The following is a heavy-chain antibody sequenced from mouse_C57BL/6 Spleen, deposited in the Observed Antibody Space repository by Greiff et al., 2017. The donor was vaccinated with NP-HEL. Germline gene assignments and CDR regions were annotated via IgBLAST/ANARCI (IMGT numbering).Heavy chain of an antibody. J-gene: IGHJ1*03. CDR1: GYTFTTYP. D-gene: IGHD2-2*01. CDR3: ARSSYGYDPHWYFDV. V-gene: IGHV1-47*01. Sequence: QVQLKQSGAELVKPGASVKMSCKASGYTFTTYPIEWMKQNHGKSLEWIGNFHPYNDDTKYNEKFKGKATLTVEKSSSTVYLELSRLTSDDSAVYYCARSSYGYDPHWYFDVWGTGTTVTVSS. CDR2: FHPYNDDT.